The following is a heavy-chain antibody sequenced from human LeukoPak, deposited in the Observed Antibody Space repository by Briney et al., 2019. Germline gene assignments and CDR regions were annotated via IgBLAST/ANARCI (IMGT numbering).Heavy chain of an antibody. D-gene: IGHD2-15*01. J-gene: IGHJ6*02. Sequence: LRLSCAASGFTVSSNYMSWIRQHPGKGLEWIGYIYYSGSTYYNPSLKSRVTISVDTSKNQFSLKLSSVTAADTAVYYCARDLGYCSGGSCYSPYGMDVWGQGTTVTVSS. V-gene: IGHV4-31*02. CDR1: GFTVSSNY. CDR3: ARDLGYCSGGSCYSPYGMDV. CDR2: IYYSGST.